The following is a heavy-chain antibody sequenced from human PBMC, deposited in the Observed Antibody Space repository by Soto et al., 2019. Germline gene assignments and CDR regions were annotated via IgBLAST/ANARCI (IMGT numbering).Heavy chain of an antibody. J-gene: IGHJ3*02. D-gene: IGHD2-8*01. CDR2: INAFDDDT. Sequence: QAQLEQSGPEVKRPGASLKVSCKASAYTFTSYHISWVRQAPGQGLEWIGWINAFDDDTNYSQKFQDRVTMTAHRSTDTAYLDLRRLGSDDTAIYYCARNLYGRAFDIWGQGTMVTVSS. CDR1: AYTFTSYH. CDR3: ARNLYGRAFDI. V-gene: IGHV1-18*04.